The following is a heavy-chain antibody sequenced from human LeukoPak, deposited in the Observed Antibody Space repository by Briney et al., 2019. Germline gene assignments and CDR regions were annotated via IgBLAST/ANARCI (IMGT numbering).Heavy chain of an antibody. V-gene: IGHV4-59*08. D-gene: IGHD1-26*01. J-gene: IGHJ4*02. CDR1: GGSISSHY. CDR3: ARQSGGGSYYYFDY. Sequence: SETLSLTCTVSGGSISSHYWSWIRQLPGEGLEGLGYIYYTGSTNYNPSFKSRVTISLDTSKTQFSLKLTSVTAADTAVYYCARQSGGGSYYYFDYWGQGTLVTVSS. CDR2: IYYTGST.